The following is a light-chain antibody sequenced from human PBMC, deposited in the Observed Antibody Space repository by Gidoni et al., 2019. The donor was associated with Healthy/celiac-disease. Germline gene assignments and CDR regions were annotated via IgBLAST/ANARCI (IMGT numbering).Light chain of an antibody. V-gene: IGLV3-1*01. J-gene: IGLJ2*01. CDR3: QAWDSSTAV. CDR1: KLGAKF. Sequence: SFALTQPPSVSVSPGQTASITCSGDKLGAKFASWYQQKPGQSPVLVIYQDAKRPSGIPERFSGSNAGNTATLTISGTQAMDEADYYCQAWDSSTAVFGGGTKLTVL. CDR2: QDA.